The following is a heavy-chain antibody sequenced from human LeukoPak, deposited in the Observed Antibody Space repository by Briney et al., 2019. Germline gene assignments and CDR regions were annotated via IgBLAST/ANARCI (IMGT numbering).Heavy chain of an antibody. J-gene: IGHJ3*02. D-gene: IGHD3-10*01. Sequence: SETLSLTCTVSGYSISSGYYWGWIRQPPGKGLEWIGSIYHSGSTYYNPSLKSRVTISVDTSKNQFSLKLSSVTAADTAVYYCARRGRGYAFDIWGQGTMVTISS. V-gene: IGHV4-38-2*02. CDR1: GYSISSGYY. CDR2: IYHSGST. CDR3: ARRGRGYAFDI.